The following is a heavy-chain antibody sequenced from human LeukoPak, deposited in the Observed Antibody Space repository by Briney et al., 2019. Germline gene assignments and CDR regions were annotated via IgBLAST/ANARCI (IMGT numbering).Heavy chain of an antibody. J-gene: IGHJ4*02. Sequence: EASVKVSCKASGGTFSSYAISWVRQAPGQGLEWMGGNIPIFGTANYAQKFQGRVTITTDESTSTAYMELSSLRSEDTAVYYCARGNKRGYFDYWGQGTLVTVSS. CDR1: GGTFSSYA. CDR3: ARGNKRGYFDY. D-gene: IGHD1/OR15-1a*01. V-gene: IGHV1-69*05. CDR2: NIPIFGTA.